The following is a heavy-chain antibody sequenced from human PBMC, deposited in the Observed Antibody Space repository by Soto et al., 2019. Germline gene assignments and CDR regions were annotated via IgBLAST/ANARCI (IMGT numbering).Heavy chain of an antibody. V-gene: IGHV1-45*02. D-gene: IGHD3-22*01. CDR1: GNTFTYFY. J-gene: IGHJ4*02. CDR2: ITPFNGNT. CDR3: ASGRYDDSGYFDY. Sequence: ASVKFSCKGSGNTFTYFYLHWVRQAPGQALEWMGWITPFNGNTKYAQKFQDRVTFTGDTSLNIADMELSSLRSDDTAMFYCASGRYDDSGYFDYWGQGTLVTVSS.